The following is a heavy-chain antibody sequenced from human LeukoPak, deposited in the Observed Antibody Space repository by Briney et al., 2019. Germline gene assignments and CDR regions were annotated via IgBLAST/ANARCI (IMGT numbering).Heavy chain of an antibody. V-gene: IGHV3-73*01. Sequence: PGGSLRLSCAASGFTFSGSAMHWVRQASGKGLEWVGRIRSKANSYATAYAASVKGRFTISRDDSKNTAYLQMNSLKTEDTAVYYCTRRGYSGSYYIDYWGQGTLVTVSS. CDR1: GFTFSGSA. CDR3: TRRGYSGSYYIDY. D-gene: IGHD1-26*01. CDR2: IRSKANSYAT. J-gene: IGHJ4*02.